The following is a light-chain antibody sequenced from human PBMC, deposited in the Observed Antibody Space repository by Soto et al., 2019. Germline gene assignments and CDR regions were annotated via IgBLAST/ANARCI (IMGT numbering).Light chain of an antibody. CDR2: EVR. V-gene: IGLV2-14*01. Sequence: QSVLTQSASVSGSPGQSITISCAGTMRDVGAYNLVSWYQQHPGRAPQLIIFEVRNRPSGISFRFSGSKSGNTASLTISGLQAEDEADYYCSSYTSKSSLIFGGGTKVTVL. CDR3: SSYTSKSSLI. CDR1: MRDVGAYNL. J-gene: IGLJ2*01.